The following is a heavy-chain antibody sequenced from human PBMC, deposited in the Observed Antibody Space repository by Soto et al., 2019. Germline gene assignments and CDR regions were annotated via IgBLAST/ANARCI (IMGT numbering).Heavy chain of an antibody. J-gene: IGHJ6*02. V-gene: IGHV3-9*01. CDR3: AKDVGHYYAMDV. CDR1: GIAFDDYT. CDR2: ISWNSGII. Sequence: GGSLRLSCAVSGIAFDDYTMHWVRQVPGRGLEWVSGISWNSGIIEYADSVKGRFTISRENAKNSLYLQMNSLRPEDTALYYCAKDVGHYYAMDVWGQGTTVTVSS.